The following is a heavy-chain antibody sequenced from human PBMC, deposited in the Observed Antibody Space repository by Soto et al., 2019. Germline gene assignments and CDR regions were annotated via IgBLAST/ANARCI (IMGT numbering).Heavy chain of an antibody. CDR1: GGSISSYY. Sequence: SETLSLTCTVSGGSISSYYWSWIRQPPGKGLEWIGYIYYSGSTNYNPSLKSRVTISVDTSKNQFSLKLSSVTAAGTAVYYCARDTAITFGAYYYYYYGMDFWGQGTTVT. CDR3: ARDTAITFGAYYYYYYGMDF. CDR2: IYYSGST. V-gene: IGHV4-59*01. D-gene: IGHD3-16*01. J-gene: IGHJ6*02.